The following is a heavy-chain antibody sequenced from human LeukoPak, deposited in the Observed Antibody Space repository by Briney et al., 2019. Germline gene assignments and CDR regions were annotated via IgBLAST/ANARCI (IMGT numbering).Heavy chain of an antibody. CDR3: ARQGAMVRGPPLV. V-gene: IGHV4-38-2*02. D-gene: IGHD3-10*01. J-gene: IGHJ6*04. CDR1: GYSISSGYY. Sequence: SETLSLTCTVSGYSISSGYYWGWIRQPPGKGLEWIGSIYHSGSTYNNPSLKSRVTISVDTSKNQFSLKLSSVTAADTAVYYCARQGAMVRGPPLVWGKGTTVIVSS. CDR2: IYHSGST.